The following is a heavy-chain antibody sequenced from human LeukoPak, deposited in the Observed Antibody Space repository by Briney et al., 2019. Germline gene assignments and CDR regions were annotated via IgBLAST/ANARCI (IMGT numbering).Heavy chain of an antibody. Sequence: GRSLRLSCAASGFTFSSYGMHWVRQAPGKGLEWVAVISYDGSNKYYADSVKGRFTISRDNSMNTLYLQMNSLRDGDTAVYYCAQAWRWLQLNYWGQGTLVTVSS. V-gene: IGHV3-30*18. CDR3: AQAWRWLQLNY. J-gene: IGHJ4*02. D-gene: IGHD5-24*01. CDR1: GFTFSSYG. CDR2: ISYDGSNK.